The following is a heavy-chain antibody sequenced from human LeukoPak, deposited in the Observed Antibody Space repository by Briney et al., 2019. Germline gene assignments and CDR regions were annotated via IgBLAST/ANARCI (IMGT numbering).Heavy chain of an antibody. CDR1: GVSISSGSYY. D-gene: IGHD6-25*01. J-gene: IGHJ4*02. CDR3: ARRGRNSSGWQDYL. CDR2: IYTSGGT. V-gene: IGHV4-61*02. Sequence: PSETLSLTCTVSGVSISSGSYYWSWIRQPAGKGLEWIGRIYTSGGTMYNPSLKSRVTISMDTSKNQFSLKLTSVTAADTAVYYCARRGRNSSGWQDYLWGQGTLVTVSS.